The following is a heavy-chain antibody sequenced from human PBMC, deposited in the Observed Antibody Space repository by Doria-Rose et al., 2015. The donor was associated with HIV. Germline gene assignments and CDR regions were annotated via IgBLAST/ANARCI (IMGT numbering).Heavy chain of an antibody. CDR1: GGSISHYY. D-gene: IGHD1-26*01. CDR3: ARVLSGTYDY. J-gene: IGHJ4*02. CDR2: IFYTVST. V-gene: IGHV4-59*01. Sequence: QVQLQQWGPGLVKPSETLSLTCSVSGGSISHYYWSWIRQPPGKGLEYIGDIFYTVSTNYSPSLKSRVSISIDTSKNKFSLRLSSVTAADTAVYYCARVLSGTYDYWGQGTLVTVSS.